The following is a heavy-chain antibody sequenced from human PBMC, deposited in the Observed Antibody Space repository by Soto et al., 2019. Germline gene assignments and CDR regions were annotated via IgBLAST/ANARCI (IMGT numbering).Heavy chain of an antibody. D-gene: IGHD2-21*02. Sequence: ASVKVSCKASGYSFTTYGMTWVRQAPGQGLEWMEWISTDKGNTKYAQNFQSRATLTTDTSTSTAYMELRSLRSDDTAVYYCARDRDWNLDYWGQGTLVTVSS. CDR2: ISTDKGNT. CDR3: ARDRDWNLDY. V-gene: IGHV1-18*01. J-gene: IGHJ4*02. CDR1: GYSFTTYG.